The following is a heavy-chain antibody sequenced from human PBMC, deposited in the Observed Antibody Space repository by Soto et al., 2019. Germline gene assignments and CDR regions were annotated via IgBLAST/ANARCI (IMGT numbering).Heavy chain of an antibody. V-gene: IGHV3-48*03. Sequence: GSLQLSCEVSGFTFRSYEMHWVRQAAGKGLEWLSYISSSSDFIYYSESVKGRFTISRDNANNSLYLQMNSLRAADTAIYYCARGANGIDRLDHWGQGAPVTVSS. CDR1: GFTFRSYE. J-gene: IGHJ5*02. D-gene: IGHD5-12*01. CDR3: ARGANGIDRLDH. CDR2: ISSSSDFI.